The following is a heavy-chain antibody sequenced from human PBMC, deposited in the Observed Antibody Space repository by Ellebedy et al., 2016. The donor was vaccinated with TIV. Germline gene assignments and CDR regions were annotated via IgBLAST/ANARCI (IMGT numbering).Heavy chain of an antibody. CDR2: ISGSGGST. J-gene: IGHJ6*02. V-gene: IGHV3-23*01. CDR1: GFTFSSYA. Sequence: GESLKISXAASGFTFSSYAMSWVRQAPGKGLEWVSAISGSGGSTYYADSVKGRFTISRDNSKNTLYLQMNSLRAEDTAVYYCARLGYCSGGSCSLGMDVWGQGTTVTVSS. CDR3: ARLGYCSGGSCSLGMDV. D-gene: IGHD2-15*01.